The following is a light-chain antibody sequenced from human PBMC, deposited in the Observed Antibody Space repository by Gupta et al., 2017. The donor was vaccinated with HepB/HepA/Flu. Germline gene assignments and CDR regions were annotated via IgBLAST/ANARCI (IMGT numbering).Light chain of an antibody. CDR1: SRDVGSDNL. V-gene: IGLV2-23*02. J-gene: IGLJ3*02. CDR3: CSYAGSRAFWV. Sequence: QSALTQPASESGSPGQSIIIPCTGTSRDVGSDNLVAWYQQYPGKAPKLLIYEVSKRPSGVSNRFSGSKSGNTASLTISGLQAEDEADYYCCSYAGSRAFWVFGGGTKVTVL. CDR2: EVS.